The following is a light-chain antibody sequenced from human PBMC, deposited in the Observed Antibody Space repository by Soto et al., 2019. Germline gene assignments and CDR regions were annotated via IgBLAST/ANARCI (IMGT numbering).Light chain of an antibody. CDR3: QQSYIILWT. J-gene: IGKJ1*01. Sequence: DIQMTQSPSSLSASIGDRVTITCRASQSISNSLNWYQQKPGNAPKLLIYAASSLQSGVPPRFRGSGSGTNFTLTISSLQPEDFATYYCQQSYIILWTFGQGTKVEIK. CDR2: AAS. CDR1: QSISNS. V-gene: IGKV1-39*01.